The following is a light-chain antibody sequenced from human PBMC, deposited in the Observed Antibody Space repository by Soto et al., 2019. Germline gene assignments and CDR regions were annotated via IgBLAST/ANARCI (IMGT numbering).Light chain of an antibody. CDR1: QSVSSS. CDR2: DTS. Sequence: ILMAQSPATLSASPGERATLSCRASQSVSSSLAWYQQKHGQAPRLLISDTSNRATGIPARFSGSGSGTDFTLTISSLEPEDFAVYCCQQRSDWRITFGQGTRLEVK. CDR3: QQRSDWRIT. V-gene: IGKV3-11*01. J-gene: IGKJ5*01.